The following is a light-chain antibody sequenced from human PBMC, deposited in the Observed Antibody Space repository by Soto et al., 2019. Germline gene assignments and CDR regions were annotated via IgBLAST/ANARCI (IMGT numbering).Light chain of an antibody. CDR2: DAS. V-gene: IGKV3-11*01. CDR3: QHRSSWPLT. Sequence: EIVLTQSPATLSLSPGERATLSCRASQSVSSYLVWYQQKHGQAPRLLIYDASNRAPGIPARFSGSGSGTDFTLIISSLEPEDFAVYYCQHRSSWPLTFGGGTKVEL. CDR1: QSVSSY. J-gene: IGKJ4*01.